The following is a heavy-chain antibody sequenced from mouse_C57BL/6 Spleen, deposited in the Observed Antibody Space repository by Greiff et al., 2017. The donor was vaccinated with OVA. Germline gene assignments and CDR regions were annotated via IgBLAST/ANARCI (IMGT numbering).Heavy chain of an antibody. V-gene: IGHV5-12*01. CDR2: ISNGGGST. Sequence: EVQLVESGGGLVQPGGSLKLSCAASGFTFSDYYMYWVRQTPEKRLEWVAYISNGGGSTYYPDTVKGRFTISRDNAKNTLYLQMSRLKSEDTAMYYCARRGYDYGHFDYWGQGTTLTVSS. CDR1: GFTFSDYY. J-gene: IGHJ2*01. D-gene: IGHD2-4*01. CDR3: ARRGYDYGHFDY.